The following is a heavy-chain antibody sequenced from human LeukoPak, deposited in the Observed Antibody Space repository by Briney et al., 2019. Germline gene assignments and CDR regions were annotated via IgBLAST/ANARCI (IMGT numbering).Heavy chain of an antibody. CDR3: ARSYFDSSGYYYAGY. V-gene: IGHV5-51*01. CDR2: IYPADSDT. CDR1: GYSFTSYW. J-gene: IGHJ4*02. D-gene: IGHD3-22*01. Sequence: GESLKISCKGSGYSFTSYWIGWVRQMTGKGLEWMGVIYPADSDTRYSPSFQGQVTISVDKSITTAYLQWSSLKASDTAMYYCARSYFDSSGYYYAGYWGQGTLVTVSS.